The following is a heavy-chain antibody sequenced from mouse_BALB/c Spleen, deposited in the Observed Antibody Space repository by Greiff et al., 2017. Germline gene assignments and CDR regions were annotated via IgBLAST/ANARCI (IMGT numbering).Heavy chain of an antibody. J-gene: IGHJ4*01. CDR2: INPYNDGT. CDR3: ARGGLYYRYDDYAMDY. Sequence: EVQLQQSGPELVKPGASVKMSCKASGYTFTSYVMHWVKQKPGQGLEWIGYINPYNDGTKYNEKFKGKATLTSDKSSSTAYMELSSLTSEDSAVYYCARGGLYYRYDDYAMDYWGQGTSVTVSS. V-gene: IGHV1-14*01. D-gene: IGHD2-14*01. CDR1: GYTFTSYV.